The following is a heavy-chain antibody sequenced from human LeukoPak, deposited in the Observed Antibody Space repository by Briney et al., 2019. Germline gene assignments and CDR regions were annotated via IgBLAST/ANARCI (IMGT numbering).Heavy chain of an antibody. J-gene: IGHJ6*02. CDR1: GGSISSYY. D-gene: IGHD3-10*01. CDR2: IYTSGST. V-gene: IGHV4-4*07. CDR3: ARGPFTMVRGVIIYYYYGIDV. Sequence: KTSETLSLTCTVSGGSISSYYWSWMRQPAGKGLQWIGRIYTSGSTNYNPSLKSRVTMSVDTSKNQFSLKLSSVTAADTAVYYCARGPFTMVRGVIIYYYYGIDVWGQGTTVTVSS.